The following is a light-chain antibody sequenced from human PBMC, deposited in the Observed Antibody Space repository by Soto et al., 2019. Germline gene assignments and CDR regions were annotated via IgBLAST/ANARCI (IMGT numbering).Light chain of an antibody. Sequence: QSALTQPRSICGAPGQRVTISCNGSSSNIGAGSDVHWYHQLPGTAPKLLIYGNTNRPSGVPDRFSGSKSGTSASLAIAGLQTEDEGDYYCQTYDSSLSGLYVFGTGTKVTVL. CDR3: QTYDSSLSGLYV. CDR1: SSNIGAGSD. CDR2: GNT. V-gene: IGLV1-40*01. J-gene: IGLJ1*01.